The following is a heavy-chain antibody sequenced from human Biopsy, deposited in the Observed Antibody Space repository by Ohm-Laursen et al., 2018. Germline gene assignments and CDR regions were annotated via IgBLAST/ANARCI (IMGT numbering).Heavy chain of an antibody. Sequence: SETLSLTCTVSGGSISGSSWSWIRQAPGQGLEWIGYISYSRDTNYNPSLKSRITISVDTSKNQFSLKLTSVTAADTAVYYCAKHGSGWTGDDAFHIWGQGTMVTVSS. CDR1: GGSISGSS. CDR3: AKHGSGWTGDDAFHI. D-gene: IGHD6-19*01. J-gene: IGHJ3*02. CDR2: ISYSRDT. V-gene: IGHV4-59*08.